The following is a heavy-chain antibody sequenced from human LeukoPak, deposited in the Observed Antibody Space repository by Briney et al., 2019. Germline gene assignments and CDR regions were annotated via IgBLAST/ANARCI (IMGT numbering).Heavy chain of an antibody. J-gene: IGHJ4*02. D-gene: IGHD5-12*01. Sequence: SDTLSLTCTVSGGSVNSGIYYWSWIRQPPGKGLEWIGYIHNSGSTNYNPSLKSRVAISVDTSKNQFSLEVTSVTTADTAVYYCARTTPSATIDYWGQGTLVTVSS. CDR2: IHNSGST. CDR3: ARTTPSATIDY. V-gene: IGHV4-61*01. CDR1: GGSVNSGIYY.